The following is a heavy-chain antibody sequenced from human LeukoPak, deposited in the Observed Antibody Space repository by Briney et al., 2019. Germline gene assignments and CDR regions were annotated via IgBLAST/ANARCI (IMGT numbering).Heavy chain of an antibody. D-gene: IGHD6-13*01. Sequence: GGSLRLSCAASGFTFDDYATHWVRQAPGKGLEWVSGISWNSGSIGYADSVKGRFTISRDNAKNSLYLQMNSLRAEDTALYYCAKAIAAAGQDAFDIWGQGTMVTVSS. CDR2: ISWNSGSI. V-gene: IGHV3-9*01. CDR3: AKAIAAAGQDAFDI. CDR1: GFTFDDYA. J-gene: IGHJ3*02.